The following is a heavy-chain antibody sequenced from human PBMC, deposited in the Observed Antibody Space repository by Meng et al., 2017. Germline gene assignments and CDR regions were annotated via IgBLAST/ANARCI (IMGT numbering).Heavy chain of an antibody. Sequence: QVQLVESGGGVVQSGRSLGLSCAASGFTFSSYAMYWVRQAPGKGLEWVAVISYDGSNKYYADSVKGRFTISRDNSKNSLYLQMNSLRAGDTAVYYCARVASSSWFIFDYWGQGTLVTVSS. J-gene: IGHJ4*02. CDR2: ISYDGSNK. CDR1: GFTFSSYA. CDR3: ARVASSSWFIFDY. D-gene: IGHD6-13*01. V-gene: IGHV3-30*07.